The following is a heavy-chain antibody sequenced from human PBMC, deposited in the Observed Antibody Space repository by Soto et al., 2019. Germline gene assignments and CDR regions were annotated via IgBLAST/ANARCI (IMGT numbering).Heavy chain of an antibody. CDR2: IWYDGSNK. V-gene: IGHV3-33*01. D-gene: IGHD6-6*01. CDR3: ARDRGSTEQLVYYYYYGMDV. Sequence: GGSLRLSCAASGFTFSSYGMHWVRQAPGKGLEWVAVIWYDGSNKYYADSVKGRFTISRDNSKNTLYLQMNSLRAEDTAVYYCARDRGSTEQLVYYYYYGMDVWGQGTTVTVSS. J-gene: IGHJ6*02. CDR1: GFTFSSYG.